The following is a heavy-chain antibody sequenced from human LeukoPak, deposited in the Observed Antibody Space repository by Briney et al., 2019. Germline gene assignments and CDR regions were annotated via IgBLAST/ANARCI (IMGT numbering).Heavy chain of an antibody. CDR3: ASPGAGAGYCSSTSCYWDY. Sequence: ASVKVSCKASGGTFSSYAISWVRQAPGQGLEWMGGIIPIFGTANYAQKFQGRVTITADESTSTAYMELSSLRSEDTAVYYCASPGAGAGYCSSTSCYWDYWGQGTLVTVSS. V-gene: IGHV1-69*13. CDR2: IIPIFGTA. J-gene: IGHJ4*02. D-gene: IGHD2-2*01. CDR1: GGTFSSYA.